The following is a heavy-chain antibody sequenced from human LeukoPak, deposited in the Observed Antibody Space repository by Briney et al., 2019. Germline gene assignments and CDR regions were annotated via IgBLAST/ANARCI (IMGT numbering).Heavy chain of an antibody. J-gene: IGHJ4*02. CDR3: ARDSNYGVDLYFDY. Sequence: SVNVSCKASGGTFSSYAISWVRQAPGQGLEWMGGIIPIFGTANYAQKFQGRVTITADESTSTAYMELSSLRSEDTAVYYCARDSNYGVDLYFDYWGQGTLVTVSS. CDR2: IIPIFGTA. CDR1: GGTFSSYA. V-gene: IGHV1-69*13. D-gene: IGHD4-17*01.